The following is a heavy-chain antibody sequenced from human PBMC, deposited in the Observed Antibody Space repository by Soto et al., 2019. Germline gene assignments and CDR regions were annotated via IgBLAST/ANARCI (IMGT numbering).Heavy chain of an antibody. J-gene: IGHJ6*02. CDR1: GFTFSSYA. D-gene: IGHD2-21*01. CDR3: ARDLRGLGIGGAYYYYYGMDV. Sequence: QVQLVESGGGVVQPGRSLRLSCAASGFTFSSYAMHWVRQAPGKGLEWVAVISYDGSNKYYADSVKGRFTISRDNSKNTLYLQMNSLRAEDTAVYYCARDLRGLGIGGAYYYYYGMDVWGQGTTVTVSS. V-gene: IGHV3-30-3*01. CDR2: ISYDGSNK.